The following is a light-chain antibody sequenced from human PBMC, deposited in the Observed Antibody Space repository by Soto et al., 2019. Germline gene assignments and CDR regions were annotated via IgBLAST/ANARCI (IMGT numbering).Light chain of an antibody. Sequence: DIVMTQSPDSLAVSLGERATINCKSSQSVLYSSNNKNYLAWYQQKPRQPTKLLIYWASTRESGVPDRFSGSGSGTDFTLTIISLQAEDVAVYYCQQYYSIPWTFGQGTNVDIK. CDR3: QQYYSIPWT. CDR1: QSVLYSSNNKNY. V-gene: IGKV4-1*01. J-gene: IGKJ1*01. CDR2: WAS.